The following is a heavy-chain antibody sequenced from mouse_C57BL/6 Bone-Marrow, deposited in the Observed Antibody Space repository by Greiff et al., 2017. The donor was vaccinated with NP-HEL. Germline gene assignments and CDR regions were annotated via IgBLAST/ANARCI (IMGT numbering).Heavy chain of an antibody. V-gene: IGHV3-6*01. Sequence: EVKLMESGPGLVKPSQSLSLTCSVTGYSITSGYYWNWIRQFPGNKLEWMGYISYDGSNNYNPSLKNRISITRDTSKNQFFLKLNSVTTEDTATYYCARDGIYYYGSSYAYWGQGTLVTVSA. CDR1: GYSITSGYY. D-gene: IGHD1-1*01. CDR3: ARDGIYYYGSSYAY. CDR2: ISYDGSN. J-gene: IGHJ3*01.